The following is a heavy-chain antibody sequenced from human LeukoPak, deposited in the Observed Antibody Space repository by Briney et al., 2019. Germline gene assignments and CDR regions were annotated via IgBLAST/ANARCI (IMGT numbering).Heavy chain of an antibody. J-gene: IGHJ4*02. CDR1: GFTFSSYG. CDR2: IRNHGTDE. Sequence: PGGSLRLSCAASGFTFSSYGMHWVRQAPGKGLEWVAFIRNHGTDEYYAESVRGRFTISRDNSKNMLYMQMNSLRAEDTAVYYCATVPYYYDSSGYSTDYWGQGTLVTVSS. CDR3: ATVPYYYDSSGYSTDY. D-gene: IGHD3-22*01. V-gene: IGHV3-30*02.